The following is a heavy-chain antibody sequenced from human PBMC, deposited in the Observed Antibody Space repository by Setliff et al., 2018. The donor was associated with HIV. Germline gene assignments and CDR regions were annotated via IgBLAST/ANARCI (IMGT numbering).Heavy chain of an antibody. J-gene: IGHJ6*03. Sequence: SETLSLTCTVSGGSISAYYWNWIRQAPGEGLEWIGYIHVSGNTKYNPSLKSRVTISVDTSKNQFSLKLSSVTAADTAVYYCARDRGGAAAGGYYYMDVWGKGTTVTVSS. CDR1: GGSISAYY. D-gene: IGHD6-13*01. CDR2: IHVSGNT. V-gene: IGHV4-4*08. CDR3: ARDRGGAAAGGYYYMDV.